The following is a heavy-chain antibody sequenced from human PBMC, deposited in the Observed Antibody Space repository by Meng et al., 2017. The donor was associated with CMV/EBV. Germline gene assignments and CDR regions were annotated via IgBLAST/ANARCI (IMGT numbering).Heavy chain of an antibody. CDR1: GFTFSSYG. CDR3: ANVAQSPGWELHHYYYGMDV. CDR2: IRYDGSNK. D-gene: IGHD1-26*01. J-gene: IGHJ6*02. V-gene: IGHV3-30*02. Sequence: GGSLRLSCAASGFTFSSYGMHWVRQAPGKGLEWVAFIRYDGSNKYYADSVKGRFTISRDNSKNTLYLQMNSLRAEDTAVYCCANVAQSPGWELHHYYYGMDVWGQGTTVTVSS.